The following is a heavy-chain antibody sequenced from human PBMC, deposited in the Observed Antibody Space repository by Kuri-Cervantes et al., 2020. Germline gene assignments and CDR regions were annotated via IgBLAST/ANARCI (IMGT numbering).Heavy chain of an antibody. CDR1: GFTIGYHE. CDR2: MSGDGNTQ. V-gene: IGHV3-30*03. J-gene: IGHJ4*02. D-gene: IGHD1-26*01. CDR3: VRDQFPGAPDYFDY. Sequence: GGSLRLSCVASGFTIGYHEMHWVRQAPGKGLAWVAVMSGDGNTQTYADSVRGRFTISRDSSKNTVSLQMSSLRPEDTAVYYCVRDQFPGAPDYFDYWGQGILVTVSS.